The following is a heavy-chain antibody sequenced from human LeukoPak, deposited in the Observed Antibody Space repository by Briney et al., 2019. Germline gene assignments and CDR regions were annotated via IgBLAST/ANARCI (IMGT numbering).Heavy chain of an antibody. CDR3: AKDPETYSSRWFDS. D-gene: IGHD2-21*01. J-gene: IGHJ5*01. V-gene: IGHV3-23*01. Sequence: GGSLRLSCATSGFTFSNYAMSWVRQAPGKGLEWVSSLSDNGGSPYYADSVKGRFTISRDNSKNTLYLHMNSLRVEDTAVYYCAKDPETYSSRWFDSWGQGTLVTLSS. CDR2: LSDNGGSP. CDR1: GFTFSNYA.